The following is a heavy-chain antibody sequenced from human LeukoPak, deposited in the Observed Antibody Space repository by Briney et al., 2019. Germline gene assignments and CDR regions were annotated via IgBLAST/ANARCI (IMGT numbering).Heavy chain of an antibody. D-gene: IGHD5-18*01. J-gene: IGHJ4*02. V-gene: IGHV4-31*03. Sequence: SETLSLTCTVSGGSISSGGYYWSWIRQHPGKGLEWIGYIYYSGSTYYNPSLKSRVTISVDTSKNRFSLKLSSMTAADTAVYYCARVLIQLWLLFDYWGQGTLVTVSS. CDR3: ARVLIQLWLLFDY. CDR1: GGSISSGGYY. CDR2: IYYSGST.